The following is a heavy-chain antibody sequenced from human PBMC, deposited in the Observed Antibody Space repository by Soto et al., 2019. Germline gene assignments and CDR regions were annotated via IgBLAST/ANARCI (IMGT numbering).Heavy chain of an antibody. V-gene: IGHV4-61*01. D-gene: IGHD3-22*01. CDR3: ARDHHSYYDTSGYYPYFDF. CDR1: GGSVNTAPYH. CDR2: IYYTGGT. Sequence: KPSETLSLTCTVSGGSVNTAPYHWSWIRQSPRNGLEWIGNIYYTGGTNYNPSFERRVAISLDTSNNQFSLRLTSLTAADTAVYFCARDHHSYYDTSGYYPYFDFWGQGTLVTVSS. J-gene: IGHJ4*02.